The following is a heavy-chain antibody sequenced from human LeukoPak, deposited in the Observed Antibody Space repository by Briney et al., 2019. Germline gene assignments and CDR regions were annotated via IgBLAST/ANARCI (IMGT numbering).Heavy chain of an antibody. Sequence: QSGGSLRLSCAASGFTFSSYAMSWVRQAPGKGLEWVSAISGSGGSTYYADSVKGRFTISRDNSKNTLYLQMNSLRAEDTAVYYCAKDQVSFNYYYMDVWGKGTTVTVSS. CDR1: GFTFSSYA. J-gene: IGHJ6*03. CDR2: ISGSGGST. CDR3: AKDQVSFNYYYMDV. D-gene: IGHD4-11*01. V-gene: IGHV3-23*01.